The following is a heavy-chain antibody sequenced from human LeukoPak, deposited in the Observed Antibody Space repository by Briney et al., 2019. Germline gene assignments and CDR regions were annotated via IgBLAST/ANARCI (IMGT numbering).Heavy chain of an antibody. J-gene: IGHJ4*02. CDR3: ARDLRRGIAVAGTSYLVDY. CDR1: GFTFSSYA. CDR2: ISYDGSNK. D-gene: IGHD6-19*01. V-gene: IGHV3-30*04. Sequence: GGSLRLSCAASGFTFSSYAMHWVRQAPGKGLEWVAVISYDGSNKYYADSVKGRFTISRDNSKNTLYLQMNSLRAEDTAVYYCARDLRRGIAVAGTSYLVDYWGQGTLVTVSS.